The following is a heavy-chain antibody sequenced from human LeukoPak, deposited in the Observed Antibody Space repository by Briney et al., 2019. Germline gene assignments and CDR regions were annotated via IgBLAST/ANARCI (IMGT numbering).Heavy chain of an antibody. V-gene: IGHV3-23*01. CDR2: ISGSGGST. D-gene: IGHD6-13*01. CDR3: AKATGPPYSSSWYFGY. Sequence: PGGSLRLSCAASGFTFSSYAMSWVRQAPGKGLEWVSAISGSGGSTYYADSVKGRFTISSDNSKNTLYLQMNSLRAEDTAVYYCAKATGPPYSSSWYFGYWGQGTLVTVSS. J-gene: IGHJ4*02. CDR1: GFTFSSYA.